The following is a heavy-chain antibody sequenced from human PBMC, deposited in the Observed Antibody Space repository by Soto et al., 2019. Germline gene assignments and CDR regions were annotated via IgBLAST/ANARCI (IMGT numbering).Heavy chain of an antibody. CDR1: GGSISSGDYY. CDR2: IYYSGST. Sequence: SETLSLTCTVSGGSISSGDYYWSWIRQPPGKGLEWIGYIYYSGSTYYNPSLKSRVTISVDTSKNQFSLKLSSVTAADTAVYYCARAGYYYDSSGYSRRSSYYYGMDVWGQGTTVTVSS. CDR3: ARAGYYYDSSGYSRRSSYYYGMDV. D-gene: IGHD3-22*01. J-gene: IGHJ6*02. V-gene: IGHV4-30-4*01.